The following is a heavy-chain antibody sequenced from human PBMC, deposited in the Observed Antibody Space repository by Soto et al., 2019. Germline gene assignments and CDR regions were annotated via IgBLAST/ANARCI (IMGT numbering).Heavy chain of an antibody. CDR2: IHYTXRA. V-gene: IGHV4-39*01. D-gene: IGHD3-22*01. J-gene: IGHJ4*02. Sequence: PXXTLSLTCTVSGGSIATSGYYWGWIRQPPGKGLEWTRXIHYTXRASYSTSPKXXVTISAGXXKNPSSLNLTSVTAADTAVYICVGGYPWVSFNYWGQETLVTAS. CDR1: GGSIATSGYY. CDR3: VGGYPWVSFNY.